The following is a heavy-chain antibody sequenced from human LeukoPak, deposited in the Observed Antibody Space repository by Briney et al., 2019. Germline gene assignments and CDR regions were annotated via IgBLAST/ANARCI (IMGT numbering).Heavy chain of an antibody. J-gene: IGHJ5*02. D-gene: IGHD6-19*01. V-gene: IGHV4-4*07. CDR2: IYTSGST. CDR1: GDSISSSS. CDR3: ARNSAVATSRSWFDP. Sequence: PSETLSLTCTVSGDSISSSSWSWIRQPAGKGLEWIGRIYTSGSTNYNPSLKSRVTMSVDTSKNQFSLKLTAVTAADTAVYYCARNSAVATSRSWFDPWGQGTLVTVSS.